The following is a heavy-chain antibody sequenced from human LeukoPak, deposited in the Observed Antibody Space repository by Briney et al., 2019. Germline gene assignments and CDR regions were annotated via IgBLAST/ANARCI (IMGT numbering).Heavy chain of an antibody. CDR3: ASSTYYYYYMDV. V-gene: IGHV4-61*01. CDR1: GGSISSGNYY. Sequence: SQTLSLTCTVSGGSISSGNYYWSWIRQPPGKGLEWIGYIYYSGSTNYNPSLKSRVTISVDTSKNQFSLKVSSVTAADTAVYYCASSTYYYYYMDVWGKGTTVTVSS. J-gene: IGHJ6*03. CDR2: IYYSGST.